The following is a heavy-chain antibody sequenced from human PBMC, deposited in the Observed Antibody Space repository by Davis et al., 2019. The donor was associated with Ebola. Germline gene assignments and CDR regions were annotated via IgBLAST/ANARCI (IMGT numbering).Heavy chain of an antibody. Sequence: GESLKISCKGSGYSFTSYWIGWVRQMPGKGLEWMGRIDPSDSYTNYSPSFQGHVTISADKSISTAYLQWSSLKASDTAMYYCARRVLGSGWYNAFDIWGQGTMVTVSS. D-gene: IGHD6-19*01. V-gene: IGHV5-10-1*01. CDR2: IDPSDSYT. CDR1: GYSFTSYW. J-gene: IGHJ3*02. CDR3: ARRVLGSGWYNAFDI.